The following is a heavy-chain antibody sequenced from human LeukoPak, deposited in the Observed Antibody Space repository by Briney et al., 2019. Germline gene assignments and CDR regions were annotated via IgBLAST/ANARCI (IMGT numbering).Heavy chain of an antibody. CDR2: ISAYNGNT. CDR3: ARVRGYYDSSGPRDY. D-gene: IGHD3-22*01. CDR1: GYTFTSYG. V-gene: IGHV1-18*01. J-gene: IGHJ4*02. Sequence: ASVTVSCKASGYTFTSYGSSWVRQAPGQGLGWMGWISAYNGNTNYAQKLQGRVTMTTDTSTSTAYMELRSLRSDDTAVYYCARVRGYYDSSGPRDYWGQGTLVTVSS.